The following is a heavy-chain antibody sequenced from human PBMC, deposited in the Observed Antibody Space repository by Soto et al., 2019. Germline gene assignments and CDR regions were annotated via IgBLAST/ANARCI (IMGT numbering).Heavy chain of an antibody. J-gene: IGHJ6*02. CDR2: ISAYNGNT. CDR1: GYTFTSCG. V-gene: IGHV1-18*01. CDR3: ARPGGTYDFWSGGDYGMDV. D-gene: IGHD3-3*01. Sequence: ASVKVSCKASGYTFTSCGISWVRQAPGQGLEWMGWISAYNGNTNYAQKLQGRVTMTTDTSTSTAYMELRSLRSDDTAVYYCARPGGTYDFWSGGDYGMDVWGQGTKVTVSS.